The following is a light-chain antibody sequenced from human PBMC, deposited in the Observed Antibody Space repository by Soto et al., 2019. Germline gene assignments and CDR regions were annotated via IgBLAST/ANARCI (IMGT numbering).Light chain of an antibody. CDR2: VNSDGSH. Sequence: QAVVTQSPSVSASLGASVKLTCTLSSGHSSYAIAWHQQQPEKGPRYLMKVNSDGSHNKGDGIPDRFSGSSSGAERYLTISSLQSEDEADYYCQTWDTVTNWVVCGGTKLTVL. CDR1: SGHSSYA. V-gene: IGLV4-69*01. CDR3: QTWDTVTNWV. J-gene: IGLJ3*02.